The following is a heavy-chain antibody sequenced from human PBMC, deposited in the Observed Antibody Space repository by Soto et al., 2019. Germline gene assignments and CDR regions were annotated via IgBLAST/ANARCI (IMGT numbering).Heavy chain of an antibody. Sequence: PGGPLRLSCLPSGFTSSSYSMNWVRQAPGKGLEWVSYISSSSSTIYYADSVKGRFTISRDNAKNSLYLQMNSLRAEDTAVYYCARGAYYYDSSGLSYWGQGT. CDR2: ISSSSSTI. J-gene: IGHJ4*02. V-gene: IGHV3-48*01. CDR3: ARGAYYYDSSGLSY. CDR1: GFTSSSYS. D-gene: IGHD3-22*01.